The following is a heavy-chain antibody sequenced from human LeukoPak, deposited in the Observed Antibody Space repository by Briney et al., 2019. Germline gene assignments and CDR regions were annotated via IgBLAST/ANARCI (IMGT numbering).Heavy chain of an antibody. D-gene: IGHD4-11*01. V-gene: IGHV4-59*01. CDR1: GGSINNYY. J-gene: IGHJ5*02. CDR2: IYYTGST. CDR3: ARVGTTVTTNWFDP. Sequence: PSETLSLTCTVSGGSINNYYWSWVRQPPGAGLEWLAYIYYTGSTNYNPSLKSRVTISVDTSKNQFSLKVSSVTAADTAVYYCARVGTTVTTNWFDPWGQGTLVTVSS.